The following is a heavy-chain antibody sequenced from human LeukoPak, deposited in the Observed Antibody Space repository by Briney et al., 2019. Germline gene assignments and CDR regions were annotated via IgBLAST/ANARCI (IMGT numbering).Heavy chain of an antibody. CDR3: ARGAPTTVTHGVDY. Sequence: GGSLRLSCAASGFTFSSYVMHWVRQAPGKGLEWVAIISHDGSDKYYVDSVKGRFTISRDNSKNTLYLQMNSLRAEDTAVYCCARGAPTTVTHGVDYWGQGTLVTVSS. CDR1: GFTFSSYV. CDR2: ISHDGSDK. D-gene: IGHD4-17*01. J-gene: IGHJ4*02. V-gene: IGHV3-30*03.